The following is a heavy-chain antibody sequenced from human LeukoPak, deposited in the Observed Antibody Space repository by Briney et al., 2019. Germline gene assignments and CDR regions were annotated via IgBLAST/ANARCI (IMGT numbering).Heavy chain of an antibody. J-gene: IGHJ6*02. V-gene: IGHV3-30-3*01. CDR1: GFTFSSYA. CDR3: ANLGCFDV. CDR2: ISYDGSNK. Sequence: GGSLRLSCAASGFTFSSYAMHWVRQAPGKGLEWVSVISYDGSNKYYADSVKGRFTISRDNYKNTLYLQMNSVRAEDTAVYYCANLGCFDVWGQGTTVTVSS. D-gene: IGHD2-15*01.